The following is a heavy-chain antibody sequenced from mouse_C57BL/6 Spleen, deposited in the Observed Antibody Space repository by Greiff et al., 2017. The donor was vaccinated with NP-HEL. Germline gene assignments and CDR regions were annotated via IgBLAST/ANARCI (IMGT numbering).Heavy chain of an antibody. CDR3: TTDVSYYYGSRLDY. D-gene: IGHD1-1*01. CDR2: IDPENGDT. Sequence: EVQLQQSGAELVRPGASVKLSCTASGFNIKDDYMHWVKQRPEQGLEWIGWIDPENGDTEYASKFQGKATITADTSSNTAYLQLSSLTSEDTAVYYCTTDVSYYYGSRLDYWGQGTTLTVSS. V-gene: IGHV14-4*01. CDR1: GFNIKDDY. J-gene: IGHJ2*01.